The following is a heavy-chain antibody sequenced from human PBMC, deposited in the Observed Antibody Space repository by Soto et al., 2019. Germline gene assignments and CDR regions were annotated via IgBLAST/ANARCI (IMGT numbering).Heavy chain of an antibody. D-gene: IGHD3-10*01. CDR1: GVTFISYW. CDR3: ARDRPAGSAY. J-gene: IGHJ4*02. V-gene: IGHV3-7*01. Sequence: GGFLRLSCAASGVTFISYWMSWVRQAPGKGLEWVANIKQDGSEKYYVDSVKGRFTISRDNAKNSLYLQMNSLRAEDTAVYYCARDRPAGSAYWGQGTLVTVSS. CDR2: IKQDGSEK.